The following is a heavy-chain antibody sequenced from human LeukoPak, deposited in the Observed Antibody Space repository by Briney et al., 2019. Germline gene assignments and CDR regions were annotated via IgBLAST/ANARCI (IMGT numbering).Heavy chain of an antibody. CDR3: ARGAHRWATTNGNFDY. CDR2: IRNDGSIR. J-gene: IGHJ4*02. V-gene: IGHV3-30*02. D-gene: IGHD1-1*01. CDR1: GFTFSSYG. Sequence: GGSLRLSCAPSGFTFSSYGMHWVRQAPGKGLEWVAFIRNDGSIRYYADSLKGRFTISRDNSKNTLYLQMNSLRAEDTAVYYCARGAHRWATTNGNFDYWGQGTLVTVSS.